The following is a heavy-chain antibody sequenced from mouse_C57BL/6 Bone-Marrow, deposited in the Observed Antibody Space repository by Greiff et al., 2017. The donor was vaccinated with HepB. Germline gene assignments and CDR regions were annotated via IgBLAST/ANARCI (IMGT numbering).Heavy chain of an antibody. V-gene: IGHV1-78*01. D-gene: IGHD1-1*01. Sequence: VQLQESDAELVKPGASVKISCKVSGYTFTDHTIHWMKQRPEQGLEWIGYIYPRDGSTKYNEKFKGKATLTADKSSSTAYMQLNSLTSEDSAVYFCARSRGTTVVEPYYYAMDYWGQGTSVTVSS. CDR1: GYTFTDHT. CDR2: IYPRDGST. J-gene: IGHJ4*01. CDR3: ARSRGTTVVEPYYYAMDY.